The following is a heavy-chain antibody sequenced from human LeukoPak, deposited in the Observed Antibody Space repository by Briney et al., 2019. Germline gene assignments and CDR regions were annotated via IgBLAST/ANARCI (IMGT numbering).Heavy chain of an antibody. CDR3: ARVAGFTMIVVAPLGY. Sequence: ASVKVSCKTSGYTFTNYAIHWVRQAPGQRLEWMGWINTGNDNTKYSQKFQGRVSITRNTSASTAYMELNNLRSEDTAVYYCARVAGFTMIVVAPLGYWGQGTLVTVSS. CDR1: GYTFTNYA. D-gene: IGHD3-22*01. J-gene: IGHJ4*02. CDR2: INTGNDNT. V-gene: IGHV1-3*04.